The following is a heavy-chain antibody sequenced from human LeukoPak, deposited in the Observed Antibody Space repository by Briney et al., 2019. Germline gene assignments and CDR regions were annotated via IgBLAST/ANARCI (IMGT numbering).Heavy chain of an antibody. J-gene: IGHJ4*02. Sequence: GGSLRLSCAASGFTFSSYWMHWVRQAPGKGLVWVSSINSDGSSTSYADSVKGRFTISRDNAKNTLYLQMNSLRAEDTAVYYCASGAVGATLDYWGQGTLVTVSS. CDR3: ASGAVGATLDY. CDR2: INSDGSST. V-gene: IGHV3-74*01. CDR1: GFTFSSYW. D-gene: IGHD1-26*01.